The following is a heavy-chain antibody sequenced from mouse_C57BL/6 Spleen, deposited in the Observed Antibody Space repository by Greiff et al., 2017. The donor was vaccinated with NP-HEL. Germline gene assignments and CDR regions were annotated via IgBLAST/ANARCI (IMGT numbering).Heavy chain of an antibody. J-gene: IGHJ4*01. D-gene: IGHD3-2*02. V-gene: IGHV1-82*01. CDR1: GYAFSSSW. CDR2: IYPGDGDT. CDR3: ARGDSSGYDAMDY. Sequence: VQRVESGPELVKPGASVKISCKASGYAFSSSWMNWVKQRPGKGLEWIGRIYPGDGDTNYNGKFKGKATLTADKSSSTAYMQLSSLTSEDSAVYFCARGDSSGYDAMDYWGQGTSVTVSS.